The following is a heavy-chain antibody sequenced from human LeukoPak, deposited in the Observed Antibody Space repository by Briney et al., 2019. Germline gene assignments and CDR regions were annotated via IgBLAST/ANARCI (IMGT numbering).Heavy chain of an antibody. CDR3: ARDLGSITIFGVVKGWYDP. CDR2: INSDGSNT. V-gene: IGHV3-74*01. J-gene: IGHJ5*02. D-gene: IGHD3-3*01. Sequence: GGSLRLSCAASGFTFSSYWMHWVRQAPGKGLVWVSRINSDGSNTDYADSVKGRFTISRDNAKNTLYLQMNSLRAEDTAVYYCARDLGSITIFGVVKGWYDPWGQGTLVTVSS. CDR1: GFTFSSYW.